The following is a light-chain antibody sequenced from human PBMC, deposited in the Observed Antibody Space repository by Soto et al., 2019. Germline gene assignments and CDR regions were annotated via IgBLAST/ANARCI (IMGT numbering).Light chain of an antibody. CDR1: SSNIGAGYD. V-gene: IGLV1-40*01. Sequence: QSVLTQPPSXXXAPGQRVTISCTGSSSNIGAGYDVHWYQQLPGTAPKLLIYGNSNRPSGVPDRFSGSKSGTSASLAITGLQAEDEADYYCQSYDSSLSGWVFGGGTKLTVL. J-gene: IGLJ3*02. CDR2: GNS. CDR3: QSYDSSLSGWV.